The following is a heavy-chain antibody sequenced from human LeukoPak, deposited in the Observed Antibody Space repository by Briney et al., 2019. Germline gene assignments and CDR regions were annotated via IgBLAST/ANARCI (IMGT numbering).Heavy chain of an antibody. CDR1: GGSISSYY. J-gene: IGHJ5*02. CDR2: IYASGST. CDR3: ARDPRGIVGANHNWFDP. D-gene: IGHD1-26*01. Sequence: SETLSLTCTVSGGSISSYYWSWIRQPAGKGLEWIGRIYASGSTTYNPSLKSRVTMSVDTSKGQFSLKLISVTAADTAVYYCARDPRGIVGANHNWFDPWGQGTLVTVSS. V-gene: IGHV4-4*07.